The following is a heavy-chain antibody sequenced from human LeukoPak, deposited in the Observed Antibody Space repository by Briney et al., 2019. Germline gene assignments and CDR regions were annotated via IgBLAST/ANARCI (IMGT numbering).Heavy chain of an antibody. V-gene: IGHV4-59*01. CDR2: IYYSGST. Sequence: SETLSPTCTVSGGSISSYYWSWIRQPPGKGLEWIGYIYYSGSTNYNPSLKSRVTISVDTSKNQFSLKLSSVTAADTAVYYCARSRTFNYYGSGRYNWFDPWGQGTLVTVSS. CDR3: ARSRTFNYYGSGRYNWFDP. CDR1: GGSISSYY. D-gene: IGHD3-10*01. J-gene: IGHJ5*02.